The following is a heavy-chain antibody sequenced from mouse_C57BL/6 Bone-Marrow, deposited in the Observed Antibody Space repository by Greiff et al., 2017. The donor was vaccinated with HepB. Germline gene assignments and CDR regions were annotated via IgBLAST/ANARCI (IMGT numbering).Heavy chain of an antibody. V-gene: IGHV1-50*01. J-gene: IGHJ4*01. CDR2: IDPSDSYT. CDR1: GYTFTSYW. D-gene: IGHD2-5*01. Sequence: QVQLKQPGAELVKPGASVKLSCKASGYTFTSYWMQWVKQRPGQGLEWIGEIDPSDSYTNYNQKFKGKATLTVDTSSSTAYMQLSSLTSEDSAVYYCAREGSNYLYYAMDYWGQGTSVTVSS. CDR3: AREGSNYLYYAMDY.